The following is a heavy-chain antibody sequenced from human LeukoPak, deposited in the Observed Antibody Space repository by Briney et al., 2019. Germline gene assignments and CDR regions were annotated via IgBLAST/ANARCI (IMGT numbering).Heavy chain of an antibody. D-gene: IGHD5-12*01. CDR2: IQSKTDGGTT. CDR3: TTDPRGYVVY. J-gene: IGHJ4*02. Sequence: PGGSLRLTCAASGFTFSNAWMSWVRQGPGKGLEWVGRIQSKTDGGTTDYAAPVKGRFTISRDDSKNTLFLQMNSLKTEDTAVYYCTTDPRGYVVYWGQGTLVTVSS. V-gene: IGHV3-15*01. CDR1: GFTFSNAW.